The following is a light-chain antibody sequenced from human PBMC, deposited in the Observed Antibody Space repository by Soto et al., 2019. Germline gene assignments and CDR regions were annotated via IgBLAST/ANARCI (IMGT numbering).Light chain of an antibody. Sequence: SYELTQPPSVSVAPGKTARITCGGNNIGSKSVHWYQQKPGQAPVLVIYYDSDRPSRIPERFSGSNSGNTATLTISRVEAGDEADYYCQVWDSSSDHPWVFGGGTKLTVL. CDR2: YDS. CDR1: NIGSKS. J-gene: IGLJ3*02. CDR3: QVWDSSSDHPWV. V-gene: IGLV3-21*04.